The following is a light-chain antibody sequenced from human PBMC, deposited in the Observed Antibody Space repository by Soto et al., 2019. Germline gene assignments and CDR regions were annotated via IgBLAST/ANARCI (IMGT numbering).Light chain of an antibody. CDR1: QSVLYSSNNKNY. CDR3: QQYYSTPPYT. Sequence: DIVMTQSPDSLAVSLGERATINCKSSQSVLYSSNNKNYLAWYQQKPGQPPKLLIYWASTRESGVPDRFSGRRSGTDFDITISSLESEDVAVYYCQQYYSTPPYTLGQGTKLEIK. CDR2: WAS. J-gene: IGKJ2*01. V-gene: IGKV4-1*01.